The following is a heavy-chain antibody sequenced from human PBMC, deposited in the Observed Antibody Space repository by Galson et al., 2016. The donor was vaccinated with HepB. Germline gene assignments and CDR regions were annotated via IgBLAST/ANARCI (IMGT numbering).Heavy chain of an antibody. J-gene: IGHJ5*02. CDR1: GYPYISYG. CDR3: ARPSFGVSNP. D-gene: IGHD3-3*01. CDR2: MSASNGNT. Sequence: SVKVSCKASGYPYISYGITWVRQAPGQGLEWMGWMSASNGNTDYAQKFHGRLTMTTDTSTNTAYMELRSLRSDDTAIYYCARPSFGVSNPWGQGTLVTVSS. V-gene: IGHV1-18*01.